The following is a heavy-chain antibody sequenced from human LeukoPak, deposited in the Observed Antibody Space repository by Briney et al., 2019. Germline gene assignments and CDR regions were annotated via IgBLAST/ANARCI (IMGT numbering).Heavy chain of an antibody. CDR3: ASWYYYDSSGYYH. J-gene: IGHJ5*02. Sequence: GRSLRLSCAASGFTFSSYAMHWVRQAPGKGLEWVAVISYDGSNKYYADSVKGRFTISRDNSKNTLYLQMNSLRAEDTALYYFASWYYYDSSGYYHWGQGTLVTVSS. V-gene: IGHV3-30*01. CDR1: GFTFSSYA. D-gene: IGHD3-22*01. CDR2: ISYDGSNK.